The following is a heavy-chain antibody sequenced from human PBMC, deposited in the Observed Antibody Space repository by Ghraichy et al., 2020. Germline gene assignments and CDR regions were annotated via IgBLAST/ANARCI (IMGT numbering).Heavy chain of an antibody. Sequence: SETLSLTCAVSGYSISSGYYWGWIRQPPGKGLEWIGYIYHSGNTYYNPSLRSRVTKSLDTSKNQFSLKLSSVTAADTAVYYCARAQGGAAAYFDYWGQGTLVTVSS. CDR3: ARAQGGAAAYFDY. D-gene: IGHD6-25*01. CDR1: GYSISSGYY. CDR2: IYHSGNT. J-gene: IGHJ4*02. V-gene: IGHV4-38-2*01.